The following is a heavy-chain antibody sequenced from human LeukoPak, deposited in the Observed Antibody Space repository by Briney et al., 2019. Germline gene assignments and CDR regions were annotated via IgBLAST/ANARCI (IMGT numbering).Heavy chain of an antibody. V-gene: IGHV3-21*01. J-gene: IGHJ4*02. CDR3: ARRGSYSEFDS. D-gene: IGHD1-26*01. Sequence: NGVRXARGKGGEGVSSISSRSTYIYYAYSVKPPFTISRYNANNSLYLQMNSLTAEDTAVYYCARRGSYSEFDSSGQGTLVTVSS. CDR2: ISSRSTYI.